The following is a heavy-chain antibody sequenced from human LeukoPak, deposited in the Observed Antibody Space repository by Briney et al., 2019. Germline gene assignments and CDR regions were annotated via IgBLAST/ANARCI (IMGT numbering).Heavy chain of an antibody. V-gene: IGHV4-59*01. CDR3: ARIPRSMGFDP. CDR2: IYYSGST. CDR1: GGSISSYY. J-gene: IGHJ5*02. D-gene: IGHD1-26*01. Sequence: PSETLSLTCTVSGGSISSYYWSWIRQPPGKGLEWIGYIYYSGSTNYNPSLKSRVTISVDTSKNQFSLKLSSVTAADTAVYYCARIPRSMGFDPWGQGTLVTVSS.